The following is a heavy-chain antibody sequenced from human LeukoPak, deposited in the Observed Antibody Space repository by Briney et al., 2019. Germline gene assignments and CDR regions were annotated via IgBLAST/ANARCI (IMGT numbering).Heavy chain of an antibody. D-gene: IGHD3-10*01. V-gene: IGHV4-59*08. CDR1: GGSLSSYY. Sequence: SETLSLTCAVSGGSLSSYYWYWIRQPPGKGLEWIGSIYYTGATNYSPSLKSRLTMSVDTSKNQFSLKLSSVTVADTAVYYCTRRRGDYGWGELNYWGQGTLVTVSS. J-gene: IGHJ4*02. CDR2: IYYTGAT. CDR3: TRRRGDYGWGELNY.